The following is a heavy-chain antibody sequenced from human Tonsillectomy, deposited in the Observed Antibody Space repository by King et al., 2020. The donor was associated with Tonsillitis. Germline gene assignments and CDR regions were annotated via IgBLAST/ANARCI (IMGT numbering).Heavy chain of an antibody. J-gene: IGHJ4*02. CDR2: VYYSWGA. D-gene: IGHD5-12*01. Sequence: QLQESGPGLVKPSETLSLTCTVSGGSISNYYWSWIRQPPGKGLEWIGHVYYSWGANYNPSLKSRVTISVDSSKNQFSLSLGSVTAADTAVYYCARDNYDYYFDSWGQGTLVTVSS. CDR3: ARDNYDYYFDS. CDR1: GGSISNYY. V-gene: IGHV4-59*01.